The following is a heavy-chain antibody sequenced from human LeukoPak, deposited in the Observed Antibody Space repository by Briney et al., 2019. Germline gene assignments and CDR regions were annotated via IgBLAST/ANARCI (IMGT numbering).Heavy chain of an antibody. CDR1: GFIFNTYV. CDR3: AGAVAGLFDP. CDR2: IRYDGSNK. D-gene: IGHD6-19*01. Sequence: GGSLRLSCAASGFIFNTYVMHWVRQAPGKGLEWLAFIRYDGSNKNYADSVKGRFTISRDNAKNTLYLQMNSLRAEDTAVYYCAGAVAGLFDPWGQGTLVTVSS. V-gene: IGHV3-30*02. J-gene: IGHJ5*02.